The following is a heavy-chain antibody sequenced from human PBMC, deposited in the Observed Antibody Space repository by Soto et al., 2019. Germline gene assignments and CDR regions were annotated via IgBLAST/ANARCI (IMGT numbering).Heavy chain of an antibody. J-gene: IGHJ6*02. CDR1: GFTFSSYT. D-gene: IGHD5-18*01. CDR2: FVGSTGST. CDR3: AKGNSYGFYYYYGMDV. V-gene: IGHV3-23*01. Sequence: GGSLRLSCAASGFTFSSYTMNWVRQAPGKGLEWVSTFVGSTGSTYYADSVKGRFTISRDNSENTLYLQMNSLRAEDTAVYYCAKGNSYGFYYYYGMDVWGQGTTVTVSS.